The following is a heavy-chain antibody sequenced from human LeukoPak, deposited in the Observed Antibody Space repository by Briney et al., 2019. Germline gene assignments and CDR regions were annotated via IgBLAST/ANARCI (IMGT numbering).Heavy chain of an antibody. D-gene: IGHD6-19*01. CDR1: GYSFSTFG. J-gene: IGHJ3*01. CDR3: AKVDPPIAVGAPGDAFDL. CDR2: ISPYDDST. Sequence: GASVTVSCKASGYSFSTFGITWVRQAPGQGLEWMGWISPYDDSTAYGQKFEGRVTMTRDTSTNTAYMELRSLTSDDTALYYCAKVDPPIAVGAPGDAFDLWGQGTMVIVSS. V-gene: IGHV1-18*01.